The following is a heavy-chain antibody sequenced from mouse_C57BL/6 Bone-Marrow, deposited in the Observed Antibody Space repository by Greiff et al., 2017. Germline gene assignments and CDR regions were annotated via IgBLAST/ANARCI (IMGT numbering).Heavy chain of an antibody. CDR3: ARSVFGMDY. Sequence: LQESGASVKISCKASGYAFSSYWMNWVKQRPGKGLEWIGQIYPGDGDTNYNGKFKGKATLTADKSSSTAYMQLSSLTSEDSAVYFCARSVFGMDYWGQGTSVTVSS. J-gene: IGHJ4*01. CDR1: GYAFSSYW. V-gene: IGHV1-80*01. CDR2: IYPGDGDT.